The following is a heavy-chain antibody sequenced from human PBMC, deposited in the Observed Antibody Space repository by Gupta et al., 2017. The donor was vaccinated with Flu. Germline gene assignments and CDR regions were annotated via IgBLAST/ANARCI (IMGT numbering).Heavy chain of an antibody. V-gene: IGHV3-30*18. Sequence: QVQLVESGGGVVQPGRSPRLPCAASGFPFSRFGMHWVRQAPGQGLEWVAVVSADGITKYYADSVKGRFTISRDNSRNTMYLQMNSLRAEDTAVYYCAKELNSNGYNSYFDNWGQGTLVTASS. CDR1: GFPFSRFG. D-gene: IGHD6-19*01. CDR3: AKELNSNGYNSYFDN. J-gene: IGHJ4*02. CDR2: VSADGITK.